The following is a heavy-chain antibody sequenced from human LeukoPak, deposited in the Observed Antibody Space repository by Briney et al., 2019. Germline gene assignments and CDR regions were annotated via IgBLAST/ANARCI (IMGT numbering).Heavy chain of an antibody. J-gene: IGHJ6*03. CDR2: MNPNSGNT. V-gene: IGHV1-8*01. CDR1: GYTFTSYD. CDR3: AIGVYRCGGDCSGQNYYYYYYMDV. Sequence: ASVKVSCKASGYTFTSYDINWVRQATGQGLEWMGWMNPNSGNTGYAQKFQGRVTMTRNTSISTAYMELSSLRSEDTAVYYCAIGVYRCGGDCSGQNYYYYYYMDVWGKGTMVTVSS. D-gene: IGHD2-21*02.